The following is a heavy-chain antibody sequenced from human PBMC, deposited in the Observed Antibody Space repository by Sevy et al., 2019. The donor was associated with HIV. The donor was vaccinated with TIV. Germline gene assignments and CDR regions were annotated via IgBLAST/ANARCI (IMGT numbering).Heavy chain of an antibody. J-gene: IGHJ4*02. CDR1: GFTFGDYA. D-gene: IGHD3-22*01. CDR3: TRPKRDYYDSSGYPYYFDY. CDR2: IRSKAYGGTT. V-gene: IGHV3-49*03. Sequence: GGSLRLSCTASGFTFGDYAMSWFRQAPGKGLEWVGFIRSKAYGGTTEYAASVKSRFTISIDVSKSIAYLQMNSLKTEDTAVYYCTRPKRDYYDSSGYPYYFDYWGQGTLVTVSS.